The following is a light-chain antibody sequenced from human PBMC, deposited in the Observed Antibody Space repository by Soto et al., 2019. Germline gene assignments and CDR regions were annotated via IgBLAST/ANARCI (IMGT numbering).Light chain of an antibody. CDR3: QQHNQWPIT. V-gene: IGKV3-15*01. J-gene: IGKJ5*01. CDR2: GAS. Sequence: EIVMTQSPATLSVSPGERATLSCRASHSISSKLAWYQQRPGQAPRLLIYGASTRATGVPARFRGSGSGTEFTLTISGLQSEDSAVYYCQQHNQWPITFGQGTRLEIK. CDR1: HSISSK.